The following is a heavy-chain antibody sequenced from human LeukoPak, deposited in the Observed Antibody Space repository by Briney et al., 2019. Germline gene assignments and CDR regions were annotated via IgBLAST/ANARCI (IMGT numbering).Heavy chain of an antibody. CDR1: GYTFTGYY. Sequence: ASVKVSCKASGYTFTGYYMHWVRQAPGQGLEWMGRINPNSGGTNYAQKFQGRVTMTRDTSISTAYMELSRLRSDDTAVYYCARGANLSCGWYPGMDVWGQGTTVTVSS. CDR3: ARGANLSCGWYPGMDV. J-gene: IGHJ6*02. D-gene: IGHD6-19*01. V-gene: IGHV1-2*06. CDR2: INPNSGGT.